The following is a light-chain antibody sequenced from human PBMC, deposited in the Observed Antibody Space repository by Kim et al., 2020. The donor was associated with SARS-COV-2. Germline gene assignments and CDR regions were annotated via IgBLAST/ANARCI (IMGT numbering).Light chain of an antibody. Sequence: SVSPGERPTLSCVTRQSVGNNLVLYQPKPGQAPRLLIYDASTRATGIPARFSGSGSGTEFTLTISSLQSEDFAVYYCQQYNNFLTFGQGTKVYIK. V-gene: IGKV3-15*01. CDR2: DAS. CDR3: QQYNNFLT. J-gene: IGKJ1*01. CDR1: QSVGNN.